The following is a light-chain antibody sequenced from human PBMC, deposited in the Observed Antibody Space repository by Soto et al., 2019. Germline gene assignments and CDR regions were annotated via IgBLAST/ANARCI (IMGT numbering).Light chain of an antibody. CDR2: RAS. CDR3: QQYDDYPWT. CDR1: QSISTW. Sequence: DIQMTQSPSSLSASVGDRVTIPCRASQSISTWLAWFQQKPGKAPKLLIYRASSLESGAPSRFSGTGSGTEFTLTISSLQPDDFATYYCQQYDDYPWTFGQGTKVDI. J-gene: IGKJ1*01. V-gene: IGKV1-5*03.